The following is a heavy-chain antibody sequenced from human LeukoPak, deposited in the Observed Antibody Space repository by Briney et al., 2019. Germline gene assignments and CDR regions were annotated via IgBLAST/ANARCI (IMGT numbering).Heavy chain of an antibody. V-gene: IGHV3-30*02. Sequence: GGSLRLSCAASGFTFSSYEMNWVRQAPGKGLEWVAFIRYDGSNKYYADSVKGRFTISRDNSKNTLYLQMNSLRAEDTAVYYCAKDLHDINSPDYWGQGTLVTVSS. CDR1: GFTFSSYE. J-gene: IGHJ4*02. D-gene: IGHD3-9*01. CDR3: AKDLHDINSPDY. CDR2: IRYDGSNK.